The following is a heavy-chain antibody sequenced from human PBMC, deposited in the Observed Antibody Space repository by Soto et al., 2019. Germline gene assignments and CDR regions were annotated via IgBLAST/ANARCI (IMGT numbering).Heavy chain of an antibody. V-gene: IGHV1-69*12. J-gene: IGHJ4*02. Sequence: QVQLVQSGAEVKKPGSSVKVSCKASGGTFSSYAISWVRQAPGQGLEWMGGIIPIFGTANYAQKFQGRVTITADESTSTAYMELSSLRSEDTAVYYCAREGTYYYDSSGYSFDYWGQGTLVTVSS. CDR2: IIPIFGTA. CDR1: GGTFSSYA. CDR3: AREGTYYYDSSGYSFDY. D-gene: IGHD3-22*01.